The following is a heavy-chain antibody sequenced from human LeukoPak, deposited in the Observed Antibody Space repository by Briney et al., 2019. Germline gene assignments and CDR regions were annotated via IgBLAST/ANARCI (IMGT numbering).Heavy chain of an antibody. Sequence: ASVKVSCKASGYTFTSYGISWVRQAPGQGLEWMGWISAYNGNTNYAQKLQGRVTMTTDTSTSTAYMELRSLRSDDTAVYYCAREGYCSSTSCYKGGAFDIWGQGTMVTVSS. V-gene: IGHV1-18*01. D-gene: IGHD2-2*02. CDR1: GYTFTSYG. CDR3: AREGYCSSTSCYKGGAFDI. CDR2: ISAYNGNT. J-gene: IGHJ3*02.